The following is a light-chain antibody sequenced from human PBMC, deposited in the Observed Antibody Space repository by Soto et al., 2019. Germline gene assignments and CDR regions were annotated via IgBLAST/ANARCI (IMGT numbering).Light chain of an antibody. CDR3: LQYHSYPYT. J-gene: IGKJ2*01. CDR1: QTIGNW. Sequence: DIQMTQSPSTLSASVGDTVAITCRASQTIGNWLTWYQHKPGKAPTVLIYKASSLQSGVSSRISGSGSGTEFTLTISSLQPDDFATYYCLQYHSYPYTFGQGTKLEIK. V-gene: IGKV1-5*03. CDR2: KAS.